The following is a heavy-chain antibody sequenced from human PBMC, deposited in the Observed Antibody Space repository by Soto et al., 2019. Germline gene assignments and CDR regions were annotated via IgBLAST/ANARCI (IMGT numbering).Heavy chain of an antibody. CDR1: GFTFSSYS. Sequence: EVQLVESGGGLVKPGGSLRLSCAASGFTFSSYSMNWVRQAPGKGLEWVSSISSSSSYIYYADSGKGRFTIPRDNAKNSLYLQMNSLRAEDTAVYYCARDGDSGPPGYYYYYYGMDVWGQGTTVTVSS. V-gene: IGHV3-21*01. CDR3: ARDGDSGPPGYYYYYYGMDV. J-gene: IGHJ6*02. CDR2: ISSSSSYI. D-gene: IGHD5-12*01.